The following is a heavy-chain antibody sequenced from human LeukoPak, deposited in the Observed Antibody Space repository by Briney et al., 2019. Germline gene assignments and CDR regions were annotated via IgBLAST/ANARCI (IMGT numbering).Heavy chain of an antibody. V-gene: IGHV4-4*02. CDR1: RGSISRNKW. J-gene: IGHJ5*02. Sequence: SGTLSLTCAVSRGSISRNKWWSWVRQPPGKRLEWIAEIYHSGSTNYNPSLKSRVTISVDKSKNQFSLKLSSVTAADTAMYYCARDSYYFGSGSDNPPYNWFDPWGQGTLVTVSS. CDR2: IYHSGST. CDR3: ARDSYYFGSGSDNPPYNWFDP. D-gene: IGHD3-10*01.